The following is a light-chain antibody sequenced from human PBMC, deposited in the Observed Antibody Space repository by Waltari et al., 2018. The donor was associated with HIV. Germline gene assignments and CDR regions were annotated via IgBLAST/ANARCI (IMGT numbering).Light chain of an antibody. J-gene: IGLJ3*02. CDR3: QSTDRSGTYWV. Sequence: SYELTQPPSVSVSPGQTARIPCSGDALPKQYAYLFQQKPGQAPVLVIYQDTERPSGIPERLSGSSLGTMVTLTITGVQAEDEADYYCQSTDRSGTYWVFGGGTKLTVL. CDR2: QDT. V-gene: IGLV3-25*03. CDR1: ALPKQY.